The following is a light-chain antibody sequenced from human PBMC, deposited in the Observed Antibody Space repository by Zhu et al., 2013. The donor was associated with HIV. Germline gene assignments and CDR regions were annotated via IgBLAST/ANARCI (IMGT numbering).Light chain of an antibody. Sequence: QSALTQPASVSGSPGQSITISCTGTSSDVGGRYNYVSWYQQYPGKAPKLMIYEVSNLPSGVSSRFSGSRSGNTASLTISGLQAEDEADYYCSSYRSSNTLLFGTGTKVTVL. V-gene: IGLV2-14*01. CDR3: SSYRSSNTLL. J-gene: IGLJ1*01. CDR2: EVS. CDR1: SSDVGGRYNY.